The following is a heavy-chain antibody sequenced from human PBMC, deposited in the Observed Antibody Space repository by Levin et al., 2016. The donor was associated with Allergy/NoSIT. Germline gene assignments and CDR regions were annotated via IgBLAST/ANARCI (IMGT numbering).Heavy chain of an antibody. CDR2: INPSGGST. V-gene: IGHV1-46*01. J-gene: IGHJ6*02. CDR1: GYTFTSHY. Sequence: ASVKVSCKASGYTFTSHYIHWVRQAPGQGLEWMGIINPSGGSTTYAQKFQGRVTMTGDTSTSTVYMEMSSLRSEDTAVYYCARERYFYDSSGDSYWYYGLDVWGQGTTVTVSS. CDR3: ARERYFYDSSGDSYWYYGLDV. D-gene: IGHD3-22*01.